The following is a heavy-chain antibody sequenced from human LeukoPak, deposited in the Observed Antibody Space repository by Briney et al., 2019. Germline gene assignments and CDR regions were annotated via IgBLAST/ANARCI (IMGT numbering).Heavy chain of an antibody. CDR1: GFAISSDSYY. V-gene: IGHV4-39*01. Sequence: PSETLSLTCSVSGFAISSDSYYWGWIRQPPGKGLEWIASINYSWSTYYNPSLNSRATISVDTSKTQFSLRLSSVTAANTAVYYCARLSDCWGQGIMVTVSS. CDR2: INYSWST. CDR3: ARLSDC. J-gene: IGHJ4*02.